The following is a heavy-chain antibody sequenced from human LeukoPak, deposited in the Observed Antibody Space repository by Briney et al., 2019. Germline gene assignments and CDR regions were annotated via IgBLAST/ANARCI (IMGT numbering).Heavy chain of an antibody. V-gene: IGHV5-51*01. CDR2: IYPGDSDT. D-gene: IGHD1-26*01. J-gene: IGHJ3*02. Sequence: GESLKISCKGSGYNFTTYWIGWVRQMPGKGLEWMGIIYPGDSDTSYIPSFQGRVTISADKSISTAYLQWSSLRASDTAMYYCARSNGIVGAPDAFDIWGQGTMVTVSS. CDR3: ARSNGIVGAPDAFDI. CDR1: GYNFTTYW.